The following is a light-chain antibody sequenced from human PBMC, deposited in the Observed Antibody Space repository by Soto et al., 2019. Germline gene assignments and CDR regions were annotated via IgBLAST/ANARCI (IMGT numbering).Light chain of an antibody. CDR3: MQALETPLT. J-gene: IGKJ4*01. CDR2: LGS. CDR1: QSLRHSNGKNY. Sequence: DIVMTQSPLSLPVTPGEPASISCRSSQSLRHSNGKNYLDWYLQKPGQSPQLLISLGSVRAARVPVRFSGSGSGTDFTLKISRVEAEDVGVYYCMQALETPLTFGGGTKVEIK. V-gene: IGKV2-28*01.